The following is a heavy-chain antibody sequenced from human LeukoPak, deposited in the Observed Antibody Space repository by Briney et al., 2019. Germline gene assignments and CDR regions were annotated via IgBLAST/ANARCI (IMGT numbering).Heavy chain of an antibody. Sequence: PSETLSLTCAVYGGSFSGYYWSWIRQPPGKGLEWIGEINHSGSTNYNPSLKSRVTISVDTCKNQFSLKLSSVTAADTAVYYCARKSSGWLVYWGQGTLVTVSS. D-gene: IGHD6-19*01. V-gene: IGHV4-34*01. CDR3: ARKSSGWLVY. J-gene: IGHJ4*02. CDR2: INHSGST. CDR1: GGSFSGYY.